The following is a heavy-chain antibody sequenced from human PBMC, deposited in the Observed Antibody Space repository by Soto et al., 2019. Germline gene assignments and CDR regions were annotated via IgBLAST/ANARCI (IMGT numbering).Heavy chain of an antibody. CDR3: ARDRSSSSLFAY. D-gene: IGHD6-6*01. CDR2: ISYDGSNK. V-gene: IGHV3-30-3*01. Sequence: QVQLVESGGGVVQPGRSLRLSCAASGFTFSSYAMHWVRQAPGKGLEWVAVISYDGSNKYYADSVKGRFTISRDNSKNTLYLQMNSLRAEDTAVYYCARDRSSSSLFAYWGQGTLVTVSS. CDR1: GFTFSSYA. J-gene: IGHJ4*02.